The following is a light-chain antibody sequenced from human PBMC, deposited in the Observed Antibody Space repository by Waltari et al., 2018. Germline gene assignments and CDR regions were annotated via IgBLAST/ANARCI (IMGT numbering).Light chain of an antibody. CDR2: QDR. CDR1: KLGYKY. CDR3: QAWDSSTFYV. V-gene: IGLV3-1*01. Sequence: SYELTQPPSLSVSPGQTASITCSGEKLGYKYIYWYQKKPGLPPVLVIYQDRKRPSGIPERFSGSNSGSAATLTISGTQAMDEADYFCQAWDSSTFYVFGTGTKVSVL. J-gene: IGLJ1*01.